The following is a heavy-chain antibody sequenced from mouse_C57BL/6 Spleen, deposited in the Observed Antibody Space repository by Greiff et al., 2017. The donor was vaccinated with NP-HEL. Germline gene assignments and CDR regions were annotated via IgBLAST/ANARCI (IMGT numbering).Heavy chain of an antibody. CDR2: IDPETGGT. V-gene: IGHV1-15*01. Sequence: QVQLQQSGAELVRPGASVTLSCKASGYTFTDYEMQWVKQTPVHGLEWIGAIDPETGGTAYNQKFKGKAILTADTSSSTAYMELRSVTSEGCAVYYCTRTRGNYNGRGPNYDALDYGGQGTSVTVSS. J-gene: IGHJ4*01. CDR1: GYTFTDYE. D-gene: IGHD1-1*01. CDR3: TRTRGNYNGRGPNYDALDY.